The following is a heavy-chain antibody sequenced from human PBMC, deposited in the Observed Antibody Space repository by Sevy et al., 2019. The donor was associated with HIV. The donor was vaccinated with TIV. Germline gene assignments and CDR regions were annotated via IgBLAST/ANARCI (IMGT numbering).Heavy chain of an antibody. V-gene: IGHV4-59*01. J-gene: IGHJ4*02. CDR1: GDSISSYY. Sequence: SQTLSLTCTVSGDSISSYYWSWIRQPPGKGLEWIGYIYYSGFTNYNPSLKSRVTISVDTSKNQFSLKLSSVTAADTAVYYCARGIVAYYFDYWGQGTLVTVSS. CDR2: IYYSGFT. D-gene: IGHD5-12*01. CDR3: ARGIVAYYFDY.